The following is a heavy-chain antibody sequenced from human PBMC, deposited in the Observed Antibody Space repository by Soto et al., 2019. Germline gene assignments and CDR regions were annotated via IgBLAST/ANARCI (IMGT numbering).Heavy chain of an antibody. V-gene: IGHV5-51*01. D-gene: IGHD3-16*01. CDR3: ARIWPRFDYVGLGELDYYYYYGMDV. CDR2: NYFCDFYT. Sequence: GESLKISCKASGYIFTSHWIGWVRQMPGKGLEWLGKNYFCDFYTRYIPSFQGQVTFSADKSISTAYLQWSSLKASDTAMYYCARIWPRFDYVGLGELDYYYYYGMDVWGQGTTVTVSS. CDR1: GYIFTSHW. J-gene: IGHJ6*02.